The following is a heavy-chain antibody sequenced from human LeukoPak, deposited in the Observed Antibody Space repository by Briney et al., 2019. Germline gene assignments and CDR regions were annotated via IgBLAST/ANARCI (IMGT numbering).Heavy chain of an antibody. CDR1: GGSISSGDYY. CDR3: ARRYCSSTSCYLPH. V-gene: IGHV4-30-4*01. Sequence: SQTLSLTCTVSGGSISSGDYYWSWIRQPPGKGLEWIGYIYYSGSTYYNPSLKSRVTISVDTSKNQFSLKLSSVTAADTAVYYCARRYCSSTSCYLPHWGQGTLVTVSS. CDR2: IYYSGST. J-gene: IGHJ4*02. D-gene: IGHD2-2*01.